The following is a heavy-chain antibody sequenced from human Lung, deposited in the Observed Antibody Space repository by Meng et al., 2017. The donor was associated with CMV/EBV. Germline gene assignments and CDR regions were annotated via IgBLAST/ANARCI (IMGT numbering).Heavy chain of an antibody. CDR1: GFSFSSYE. J-gene: IGHJ3*02. Sequence: GESXKISCAASGFSFSSYEMNWVRQAPGKGLVWVSYSTRSGDTTYYADSVKGRFTISRDNAKNSLYLQMNSLRAEDTGVYYCAREGGKYCSGDNCYYDAFDMWGQGXMVTVSS. D-gene: IGHD2-15*01. CDR2: STRSGDTT. V-gene: IGHV3-48*03. CDR3: AREGGKYCSGDNCYYDAFDM.